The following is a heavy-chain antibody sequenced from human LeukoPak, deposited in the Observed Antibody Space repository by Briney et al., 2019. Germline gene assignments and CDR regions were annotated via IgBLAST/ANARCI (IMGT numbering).Heavy chain of an antibody. V-gene: IGHV1-18*01. CDR2: ISAYNGNF. J-gene: IGHJ4*02. CDR3: AKDIYYGSGSYPGN. Sequence: GASVKVSCKASGYTFSSYGITWVRQAPGQGLEWMGWISAYNGNFNYAQKFQARVTMTTDTSTSTVYLELRSLRFDDTAVYYCAKDIYYGSGSYPGNWGQGTLVTVSS. D-gene: IGHD3-10*01. CDR1: GYTFSSYG.